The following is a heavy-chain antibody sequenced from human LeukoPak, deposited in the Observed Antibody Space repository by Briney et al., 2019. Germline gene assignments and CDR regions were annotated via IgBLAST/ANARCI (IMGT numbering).Heavy chain of an antibody. CDR3: ARAEWELLGGYYFDY. D-gene: IGHD1-26*01. V-gene: IGHV3-23*01. J-gene: IGHJ4*02. Sequence: GGSLRLSCAASGFTFSTYAFSWVRQAPGKGPEWVSAISSSGGSTYYADSVKGRFTISRDKSKNTLYLQMNSLRAEDTAVYYCARAEWELLGGYYFDYWGQGTLVTVSS. CDR2: ISSSGGST. CDR1: GFTFSTYA.